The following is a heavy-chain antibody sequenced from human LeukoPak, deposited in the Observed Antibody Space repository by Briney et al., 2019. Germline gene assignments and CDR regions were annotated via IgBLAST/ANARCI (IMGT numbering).Heavy chain of an antibody. V-gene: IGHV4-31*03. CDR2: IYYSGST. J-gene: IGHJ4*02. D-gene: IGHD3-3*01. CDR3: ARCGVADLLFDY. Sequence: PSETLSLTCTVSGGSISSGGYYWIWIRQHPGKGLEWIGYIYYSGSTYYNPSLKSRVTISVDTSKNQFSLKLSSVTAADTAVYYCARCGVADLLFDYWGQGTLVTVSS. CDR1: GGSISSGGYY.